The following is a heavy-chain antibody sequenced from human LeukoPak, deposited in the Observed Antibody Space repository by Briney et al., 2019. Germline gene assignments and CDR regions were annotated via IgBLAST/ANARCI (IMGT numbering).Heavy chain of an antibody. D-gene: IGHD1-26*01. J-gene: IGHJ5*02. CDR1: GGSISSGGYY. CDR3: ARDLVWDPEGWFDP. Sequence: SETLSLTCTVSGGSISSGGYYWSWIRQPPGKGLEWIGYIYHSGSTYYNLSLKSRVTISVDRSKNQFSLKLSSVTAADTAVYYCARDLVWDPEGWFDPWGQGTLVTVSS. CDR2: IYHSGST. V-gene: IGHV4-30-2*01.